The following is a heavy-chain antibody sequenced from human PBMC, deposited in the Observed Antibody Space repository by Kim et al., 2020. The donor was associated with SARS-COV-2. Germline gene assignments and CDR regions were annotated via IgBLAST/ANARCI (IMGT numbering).Heavy chain of an antibody. V-gene: IGHV3-74*01. CDR1: GFTFSTYW. J-gene: IGHJ5*02. D-gene: IGHD7-27*01. CDR3: AGIIWGAAPS. CDR2: IDADGSTT. Sequence: GGSLRLSCAASGFTFSTYWMHWVRQAPGKGLVLVSRIDADGSTTLYADSGKGRFTISRDNTKNTLFLQMNSLRAADAAVYYCAGIIWGAAPSWGQGTLVTVSS.